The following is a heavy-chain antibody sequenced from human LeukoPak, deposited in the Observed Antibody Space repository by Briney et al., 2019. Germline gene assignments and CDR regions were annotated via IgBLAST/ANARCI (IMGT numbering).Heavy chain of an antibody. Sequence: ASVKASCKASGFPFTSYHITWLRQAPGQGLEWMGWISAYNGNSNYAQNVQGRVTMTTDTSTATAYMEVKSLRSDDTAVYYCARSPHTLLGAYYYGMDVWGQGTTVTVSS. J-gene: IGHJ6*02. CDR2: ISAYNGNS. CDR3: ARSPHTLLGAYYYGMDV. V-gene: IGHV1-18*01. CDR1: GFPFTSYH.